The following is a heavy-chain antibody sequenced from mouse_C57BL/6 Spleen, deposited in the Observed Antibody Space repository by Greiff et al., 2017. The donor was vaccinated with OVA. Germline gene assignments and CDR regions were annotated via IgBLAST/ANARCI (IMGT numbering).Heavy chain of an antibody. CDR3: ARDYYGSSYGYFDV. V-gene: IGHV5-17*01. D-gene: IGHD1-1*01. CDR1: GFTFSDYG. Sequence: EVKLMESGGGLVKPGGSLKPSCAASGFTFSDYGMHWVRQAPEKGLEWVAYISSGSSTIYYADTVKGRFTISRDNAKNTLFLQMTSLRSEDTAMYYCARDYYGSSYGYFDVWGTGTTVTVSS. J-gene: IGHJ1*03. CDR2: ISSGSSTI.